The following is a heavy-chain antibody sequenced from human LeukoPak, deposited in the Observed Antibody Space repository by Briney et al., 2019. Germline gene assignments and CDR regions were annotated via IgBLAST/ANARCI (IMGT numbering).Heavy chain of an antibody. CDR2: ISSSGGTM. CDR1: GFTFSNYE. J-gene: IGHJ4*02. V-gene: IGHV3-48*03. CDR3: ARVAYCAGDCHHMDS. D-gene: IGHD2-21*02. Sequence: GGSLRLSCAASGFTFSNYEMNWVRQAPGKGLEWVSYISSSGGTMYYADSVKGRFTISRDNAKNSLYLQMNSLRAEDTAVYYCARVAYCAGDCHHMDSWGQGTLVTVSS.